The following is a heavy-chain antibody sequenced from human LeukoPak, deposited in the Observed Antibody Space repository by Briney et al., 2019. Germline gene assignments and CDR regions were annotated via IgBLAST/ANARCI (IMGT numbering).Heavy chain of an antibody. CDR2: INPNSGGT. J-gene: IGHJ4*02. Sequence: GASVKVSCKASGYTFTGYYMHRVRQAPGQGLEWMGWINPNSGGTNYAQKFQGRVTMTRDTSISTAYMELSRLRSDDTAVYYCARDHRTMVRGVITYWGQGTLVTVSS. D-gene: IGHD3-10*01. V-gene: IGHV1-2*02. CDR1: GYTFTGYY. CDR3: ARDHRTMVRGVITY.